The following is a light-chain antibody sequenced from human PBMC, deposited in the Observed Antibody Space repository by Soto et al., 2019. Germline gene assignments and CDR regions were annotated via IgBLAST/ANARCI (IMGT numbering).Light chain of an antibody. CDR2: AAS. CDR1: QVISNY. J-gene: IGKJ1*01. Sequence: DIRMTQSPSSLSASVGDRFTITCRASQVISNYLDGYQKKPGKVTKLLIYAASTLQSVVPSRFSGSGSGTDFTLTIRRLQPEDVATYCCQKYNSAPRTFGQGTKVDIK. V-gene: IGKV1-27*01. CDR3: QKYNSAPRT.